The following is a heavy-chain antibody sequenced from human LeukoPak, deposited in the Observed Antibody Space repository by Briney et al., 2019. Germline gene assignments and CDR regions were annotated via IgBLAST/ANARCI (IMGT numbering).Heavy chain of an antibody. CDR2: ISAYNGNT. CDR3: ARVSVATITFGYAFDI. V-gene: IGHV1-18*01. Sequence: GASVKVSCKASGYTFTSYAMNWVRQAPGQGLEWMGWISAYNGNTNYAQKFQGRVTMTTDTSTSTAYMELRSLRSDDTAVYYCARVSVATITFGYAFDIWGQGTMVTVSS. CDR1: GYTFTSYA. D-gene: IGHD5-12*01. J-gene: IGHJ3*02.